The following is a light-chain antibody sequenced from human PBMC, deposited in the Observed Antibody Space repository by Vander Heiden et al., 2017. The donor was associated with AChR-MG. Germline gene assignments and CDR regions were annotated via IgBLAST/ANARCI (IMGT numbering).Light chain of an antibody. CDR1: NIGSKS. V-gene: IGLV3-21*04. CDR3: QVWDSSSDSWV. Sequence: SYVLTPPPPVSVASGKTARITCGGNNIGSKSVHWYQQKPGQAPVLVIYYDSDRPSGIPERFSGSNSGNTATLTISRVEAGDEADYYCQVWDSSSDSWVFGGGTKLTVL. CDR2: YDS. J-gene: IGLJ3*02.